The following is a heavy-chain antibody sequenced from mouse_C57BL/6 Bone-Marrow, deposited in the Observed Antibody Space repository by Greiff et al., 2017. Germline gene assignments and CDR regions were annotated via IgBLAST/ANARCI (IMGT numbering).Heavy chain of an antibody. CDR2: IRNKANGYTT. D-gene: IGHD1-1*01. CDR3: ARSLITTVVATDFDY. J-gene: IGHJ2*01. CDR1: GFTFTDYY. V-gene: IGHV7-3*01. Sequence: EVKLVESGGGLVQPGGSLSLSCAASGFTFTDYYMSWVRQPPGKALEWLGFIRNKANGYTTEYSASVKGRFTISRDNSQSILYLQMNALRAEDSATYYCARSLITTVVATDFDYWGQGTTLTVSS.